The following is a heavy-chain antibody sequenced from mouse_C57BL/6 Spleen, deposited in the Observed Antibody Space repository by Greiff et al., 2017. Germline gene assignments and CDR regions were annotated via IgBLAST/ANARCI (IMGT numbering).Heavy chain of an antibody. CDR2: INPNNGGT. J-gene: IGHJ3*01. V-gene: IGHV1-18*01. CDR1: GYTFTDYN. D-gene: IGHD1-1*01. Sequence: EVQLQQSGPELVKPGASVKIPCKASGYTFTDYNMDWVKQSHGKSLEWIGDINPNNGGTIYNQKFKGKATLTVDKSSSTAYMELRSLTSEDTAVYYCARSKYYYGSSVRFAYWGQGTLVTVSA. CDR3: ARSKYYYGSSVRFAY.